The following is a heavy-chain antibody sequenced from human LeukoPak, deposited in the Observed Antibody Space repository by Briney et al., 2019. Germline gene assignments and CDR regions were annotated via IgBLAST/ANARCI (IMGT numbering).Heavy chain of an antibody. V-gene: IGHV3-20*04. CDR2: INWNGGTT. CDR1: GFRFDDHG. CDR3: ATARSYGSFDY. J-gene: IGHJ4*02. D-gene: IGHD5-18*01. Sequence: GGSLRLSCAASGFRFDDHGMNWVRQAPGKGLEWVSGINWNGGTTGYVDSVKGRFTISRDNAKNSLYLQMNSLRAEDTALYYCATARSYGSFDYWGQGTLVTV.